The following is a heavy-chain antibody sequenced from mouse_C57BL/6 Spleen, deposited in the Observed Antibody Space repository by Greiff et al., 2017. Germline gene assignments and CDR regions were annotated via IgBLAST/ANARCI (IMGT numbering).Heavy chain of an antibody. Sequence: VQLQESGPGLVAPSQSLSITCTVSGFSLTSYGVSWVRQPPGKGLEWLGVIWGDGSTNYHSALISRLSISKDNSKSQVFLKLNSLQTDDTATYYCAKPASTMVTTGFAYWGQGTLVTVSA. V-gene: IGHV2-3*01. J-gene: IGHJ3*01. CDR1: GFSLTSYG. CDR2: IWGDGST. D-gene: IGHD2-2*01. CDR3: AKPASTMVTTGFAY.